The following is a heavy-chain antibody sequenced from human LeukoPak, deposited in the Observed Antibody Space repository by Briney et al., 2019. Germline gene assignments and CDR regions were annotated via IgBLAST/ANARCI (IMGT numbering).Heavy chain of an antibody. CDR3: ARASNVVVVAATLGQNWFDP. D-gene: IGHD2-15*01. J-gene: IGHJ5*02. CDR2: ISAYNGNT. V-gene: IGHV1-18*01. CDR1: GYTFTSYG. Sequence: ASVKVPCKASGYTFTSYGISWVRQAPGQGLEWMGWISAYNGNTNYAQKLQGRVTMTTDTSTSTAYMELRSLRSDDTAVYYCARASNVVVVAATLGQNWFDPWGQGTLVTVSS.